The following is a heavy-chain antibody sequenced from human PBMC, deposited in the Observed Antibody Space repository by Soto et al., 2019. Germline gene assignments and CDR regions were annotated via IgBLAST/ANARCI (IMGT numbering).Heavy chain of an antibody. J-gene: IGHJ4*02. Sequence: SETLSLTCTVSGGSVSSGSYYWSWIRQPPGKGLEWIGYIYYSGSTNYNPSLKSRVTISVDTSKNQFSLKLSSVTAADTAVYYCARGPRITMVRGVITQLSTVDYWCQGTLVTVSS. CDR2: IYYSGST. CDR1: GGSVSSGSYY. CDR3: ARGPRITMVRGVITQLSTVDY. D-gene: IGHD3-10*01. V-gene: IGHV4-61*01.